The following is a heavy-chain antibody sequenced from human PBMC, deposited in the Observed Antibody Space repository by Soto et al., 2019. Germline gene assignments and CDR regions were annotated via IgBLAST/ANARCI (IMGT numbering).Heavy chain of an antibody. CDR3: ASDWFGIDY. Sequence: QVQLVQSGAEVKKPGASVKVSCKASGYTFTSYGISWVRQAPGQGLEWMGWINPYNGNTNYAQKLQGRVTMTTDTSTNTAYMELRSLRSDVTAVYYCASDWFGIDYWGQGTLVTVSS. CDR1: GYTFTSYG. V-gene: IGHV1-18*01. J-gene: IGHJ4*02. CDR2: INPYNGNT. D-gene: IGHD3-16*01.